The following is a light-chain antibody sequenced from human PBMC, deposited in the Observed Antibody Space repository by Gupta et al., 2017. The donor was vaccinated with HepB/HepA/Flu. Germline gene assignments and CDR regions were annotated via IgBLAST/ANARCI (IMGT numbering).Light chain of an antibody. CDR1: QSILYSSNNKNY. V-gene: IGKV4-1*01. CDR3: QQDDNTPYT. CDR2: WAS. J-gene: IGKJ2*01. Sequence: DIVMTQSPDSLAVSLGERATINCKSSQSILYSSNNKNYLVWYQQKPGQPPKLLIYWASTRESGVPDRFSGSGSGADFSLTISSLQAEDVAVYYCQQDDNTPYTFGQGTKLEIK.